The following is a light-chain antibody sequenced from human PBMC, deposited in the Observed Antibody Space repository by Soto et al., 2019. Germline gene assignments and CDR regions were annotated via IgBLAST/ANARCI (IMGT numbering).Light chain of an antibody. Sequence: DIHLTQSPSFLSASVGDRVTITCRASQGISTYLAWYQQKPGKAPNLLIYTASTLQTGVPSRFSGSAFGTEFTLTISSLQPEDFATYYCQQYNSYWTFGQGTKVDIK. CDR1: QGISTY. CDR2: TAS. V-gene: IGKV1-9*01. J-gene: IGKJ1*01. CDR3: QQYNSYWT.